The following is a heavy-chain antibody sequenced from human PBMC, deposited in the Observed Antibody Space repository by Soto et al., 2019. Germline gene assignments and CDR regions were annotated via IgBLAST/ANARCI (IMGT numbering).Heavy chain of an antibody. D-gene: IGHD2-15*01. CDR3: ARRPAHCSGGSCYSPEPYYYGMDV. J-gene: IGHJ6*02. V-gene: IGHV1-69*01. CDR2: IIPIFGTA. Sequence: VKVSCKASGGTFSSYAISWVRQAPGQGLEWMGGIIPIFGTANYAQKFQGRVTITADESTSTAYMELSSLRSEDTAVYYCARRPAHCSGGSCYSPEPYYYGMDVWGQGTTVTVSS. CDR1: GGTFSSYA.